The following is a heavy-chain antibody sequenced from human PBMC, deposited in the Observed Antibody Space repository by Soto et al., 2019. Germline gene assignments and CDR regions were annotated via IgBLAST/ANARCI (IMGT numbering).Heavy chain of an antibody. D-gene: IGHD1-26*01. CDR2: IHNDGSST. Sequence: EVKLVASGGGLVQPGGSLRLSCAASGITLSSYWTYWVRQSPGDGLVWVSRIHNDGSSTSYAYSVKGRFTISRDNTKNTLHLETTGLRAEDTAVYYCAVRGSYPTPFDYWGQGTLVTVAS. J-gene: IGHJ4*02. V-gene: IGHV3-74*01. CDR1: GITLSSYW. CDR3: AVRGSYPTPFDY.